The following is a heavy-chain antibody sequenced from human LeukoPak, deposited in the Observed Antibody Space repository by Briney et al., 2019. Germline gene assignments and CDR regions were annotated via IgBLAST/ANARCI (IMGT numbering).Heavy chain of an antibody. CDR1: GFTFSDYY. Sequence: NPGGSLRLSSAASGFTFSDYYMSWIRQAPGKGLEWVSYISSSGSTIYYADSVKGRFTISRDNAKNSLYLQMNSLRAEDTAVYYCARIYSSSWYPNWFDPWGQGTLVTVSS. D-gene: IGHD6-13*01. CDR3: ARIYSSSWYPNWFDP. J-gene: IGHJ5*02. V-gene: IGHV3-11*01. CDR2: ISSSGSTI.